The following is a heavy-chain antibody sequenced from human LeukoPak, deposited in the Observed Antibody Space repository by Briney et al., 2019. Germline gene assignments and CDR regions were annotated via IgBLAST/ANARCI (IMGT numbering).Heavy chain of an antibody. J-gene: IGHJ4*02. D-gene: IGHD2-8*01. CDR2: MNPDSGNA. CDR1: RYTFTRYD. Sequence: GSSVKVSCKAARYTFTRYDINVGRQAPGQGLEWMGLMNPDSGNAGCAQTFQGRVTMTRNTSINTAYMELGGLTSDDTAIYFCTRGSHRGYCTTSDCYTVDFWGQGTLVSVSS. V-gene: IGHV1-8*01. CDR3: TRGSHRGYCTTSDCYTVDF.